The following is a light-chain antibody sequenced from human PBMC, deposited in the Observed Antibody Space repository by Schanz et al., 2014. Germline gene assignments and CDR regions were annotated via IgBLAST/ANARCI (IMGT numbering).Light chain of an antibody. Sequence: QSALTQPASVSGSPGQSITISCTGTSSDVGSYNLVSWYQQHPGKAPKLMIYEGSKRPSGVSNRFSGSKSANTASLTISGLQAEDEADYYCCSYAGSYTWVFGGGTKLTVL. CDR1: SSDVGSYNL. CDR2: EGS. CDR3: CSYAGSYTWV. V-gene: IGLV2-23*01. J-gene: IGLJ3*02.